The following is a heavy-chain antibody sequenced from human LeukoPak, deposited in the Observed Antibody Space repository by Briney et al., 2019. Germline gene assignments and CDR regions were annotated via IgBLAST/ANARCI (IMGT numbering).Heavy chain of an antibody. CDR3: ARQVYDSSRYYPFDY. J-gene: IGHJ4*02. CDR1: GGSIRSYY. D-gene: IGHD3-22*01. Sequence: SETLSLTCTVSGGSIRSYYWSWIRQPPGKGLEWIGYIYTSGSTNYNPSLKSRVTISVDTSKNPFSLKLSSVTAADTAVYYCARQVYDSSRYYPFDYWGQGTLATVSS. V-gene: IGHV4-4*09. CDR2: IYTSGST.